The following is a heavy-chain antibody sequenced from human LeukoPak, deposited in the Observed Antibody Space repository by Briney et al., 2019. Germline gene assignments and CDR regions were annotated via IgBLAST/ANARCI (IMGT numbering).Heavy chain of an antibody. J-gene: IGHJ3*02. V-gene: IGHV1-18*01. CDR1: GYTFTSYG. D-gene: IGHD6-13*01. Sequence: ASVKVSFKASGYTFTSYGISWVRQAPGQGLEWMGWTSAYNGNTNYAQKLQGRVTMTTDTSTSTAYMELRSLRSDDTAVYYCARGAGSIAAAGTGKRAFDIWGQGTMVTVSS. CDR3: ARGAGSIAAAGTGKRAFDI. CDR2: TSAYNGNT.